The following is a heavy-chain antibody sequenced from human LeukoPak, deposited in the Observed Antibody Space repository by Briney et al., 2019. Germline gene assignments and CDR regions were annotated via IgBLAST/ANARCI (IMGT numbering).Heavy chain of an antibody. CDR1: GFTVSSNY. J-gene: IGHJ6*03. V-gene: IGHV3-53*01. CDR3: ARVRVEMATIFHYCFYYMDV. Sequence: PGGSLRLSCAASGFTVSSNYMSWVRQAPGKGLEWVSVIYSGGSTYYSDSVKGRFTISRDNSKNTLYLQMNSLRAEDTAVYYCARVRVEMATIFHYCFYYMDVWGKGTTVTISS. D-gene: IGHD5-24*01. CDR2: IYSGGST.